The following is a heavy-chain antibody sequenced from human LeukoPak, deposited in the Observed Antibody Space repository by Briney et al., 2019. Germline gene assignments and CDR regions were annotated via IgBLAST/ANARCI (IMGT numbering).Heavy chain of an antibody. Sequence: SETLSLTCTVSGGSISIYYWSWIRQPPGKGLEWIGYIYYSGSTNYNPSLKSRVTISVDTSKNQFSLKLSSVTAADTAVYYCARDNLYYYDSSGYHRGFDPWGQGTLVTVSS. V-gene: IGHV4-59*01. J-gene: IGHJ5*02. D-gene: IGHD3-22*01. CDR1: GGSISIYY. CDR3: ARDNLYYYDSSGYHRGFDP. CDR2: IYYSGST.